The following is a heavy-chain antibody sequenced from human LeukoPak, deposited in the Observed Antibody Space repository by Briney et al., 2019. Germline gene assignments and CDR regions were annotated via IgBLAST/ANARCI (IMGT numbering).Heavy chain of an antibody. Sequence: SETLSLTCTVSGGSISSYYWSWIRQPAGKGLEWIGRIYTSGSTNYNPSLKSRVTISVDTSRNQFSLKLSSVTVADTAVYYCARLWRSSGSPTAFDIWGQGTMVTVSS. CDR2: IYTSGST. J-gene: IGHJ3*02. CDR3: ARLWRSSGSPTAFDI. D-gene: IGHD1-26*01. V-gene: IGHV4-4*07. CDR1: GGSISSYY.